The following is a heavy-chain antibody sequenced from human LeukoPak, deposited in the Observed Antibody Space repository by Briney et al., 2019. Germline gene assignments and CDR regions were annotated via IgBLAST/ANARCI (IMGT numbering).Heavy chain of an antibody. CDR2: ISGSGGST. Sequence: PGGSLRLSCAASGFTFSSYAMSWVRQAPGQGLEWVSAISGSGGSTYYADSVKGRFTISRDNSKDTLYLQMNSLRAEDTAVYYCAKGSGDYPLISYWGQGTLVTVSS. CDR1: GFTFSSYA. V-gene: IGHV3-23*01. CDR3: AKGSGDYPLISY. D-gene: IGHD4-17*01. J-gene: IGHJ4*02.